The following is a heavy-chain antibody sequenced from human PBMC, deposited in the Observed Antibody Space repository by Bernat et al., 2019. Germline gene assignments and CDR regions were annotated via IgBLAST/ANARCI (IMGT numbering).Heavy chain of an antibody. CDR2: IYYSGST. J-gene: IGHJ4*02. CDR3: AKQTPSRGYYNY. CDR1: GGSISSSSYY. D-gene: IGHD1-26*01. V-gene: IGHV4-39*01. Sequence: QLQLQESGPGLVKPSETLSLTCTVSGGSISSSSYYWGWIRQPPGKGLEWIGSIYYSGSTYYNPSLTGRVTISVDTSKNQFSLKLSSVTAADTAGYYCAKQTPSRGYYNYWGQGTLVTVSS.